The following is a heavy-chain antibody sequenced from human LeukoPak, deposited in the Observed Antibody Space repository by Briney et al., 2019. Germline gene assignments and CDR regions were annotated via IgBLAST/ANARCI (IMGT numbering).Heavy chain of an antibody. V-gene: IGHV4-59*12. Sequence: SETLSLTCTVSGGSISSYYWSWIRQPPGKGLEWIGYIYYSGSTNYDPSLKSRVTISVDTSQNQFSLKLSSVTAADTAIYYCARGGYYTLEYYYYMDVWGKGTTVTVSS. J-gene: IGHJ6*03. CDR3: ARGGYYTLEYYYYMDV. D-gene: IGHD3-3*01. CDR1: GGSISSYY. CDR2: IYYSGST.